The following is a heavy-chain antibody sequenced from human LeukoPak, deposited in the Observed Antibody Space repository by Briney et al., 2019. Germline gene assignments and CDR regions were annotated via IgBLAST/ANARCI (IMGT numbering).Heavy chain of an antibody. CDR3: ARVGGRRSIVVVVAAQFDP. V-gene: IGHV4-31*03. CDR1: GCSISSAGYY. J-gene: IGHJ5*02. Sequence: KAAETLSFTCTVSGCSISSAGYYWSWIRQHPGKCLEWIVVIHDAGTTYYNPSLKCLKSRVTISVHTSNHQFSLKLSSVTAAHTAVYYCARVGGRRSIVVVVAAQFDPWGQGTLVTVP. D-gene: IGHD2-15*01. CDR2: IHDAGTT.